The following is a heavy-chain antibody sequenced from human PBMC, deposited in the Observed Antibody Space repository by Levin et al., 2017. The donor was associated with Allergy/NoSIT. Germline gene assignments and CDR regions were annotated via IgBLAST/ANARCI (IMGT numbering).Heavy chain of an antibody. CDR1: GFTFDDYG. V-gene: IGHV3-20*01. J-gene: IGHJ6*03. CDR3: ARDSSSSYYYYMDV. CDR2: INWNGGST. D-gene: IGHD6-6*01. Sequence: GESLKISCAASGFTFDDYGMSWVRQAPGKGLEWVSGINWNGGSTGYADSVKGRFTISRDNAKNSLYLQMNSLRAEDTALYHCARDSSSSYYYYMDVWGKGTTVTVSS.